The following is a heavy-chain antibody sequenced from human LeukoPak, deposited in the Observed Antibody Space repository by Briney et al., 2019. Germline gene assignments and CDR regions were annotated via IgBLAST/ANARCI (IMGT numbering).Heavy chain of an antibody. CDR3: AKVRGPLYYYAIDA. J-gene: IGHJ6*02. CDR2: VSYDGKYE. CDR1: GFMFTNCA. D-gene: IGHD1-14*01. V-gene: IGHV3-30*18. Sequence: GGPLRLSCAASGFMFTNCAFHWVRQAPGKGPEWVATVSYDGKYEFYSDSVKGRFSISRNDSDNTVYLQMNSLRPEDSAVFYCAKVRGPLYYYAIDAWGQGTKVTVSS.